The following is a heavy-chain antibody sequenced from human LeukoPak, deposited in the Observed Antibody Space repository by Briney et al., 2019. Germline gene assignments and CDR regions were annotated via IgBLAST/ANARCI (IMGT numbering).Heavy chain of an antibody. CDR2: ISAYNGNT. D-gene: IGHD3-10*01. CDR3: ARDRGYWFDP. Sequence: GASVKVSFKASGYTFTSYGLSWVRHAPGQGLEWMGWISAYNGNTNYAQKLQGRVTMTTDTSTSTAYMELRSLRSDDTAVYYCARDRGYWFDPWGQGTLVTVSS. V-gene: IGHV1-18*04. J-gene: IGHJ5*02. CDR1: GYTFTSYG.